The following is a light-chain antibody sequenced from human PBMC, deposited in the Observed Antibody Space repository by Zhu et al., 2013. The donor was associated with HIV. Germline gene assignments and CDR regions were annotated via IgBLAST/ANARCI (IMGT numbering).Light chain of an antibody. CDR3: QQYGSSPPT. CDR1: QSVGVNY. V-gene: IGKV3-20*01. Sequence: EVVLTQSPGTLSVSPGERATLSCRASQSVGVNYIAWYQQKPGQAPSLLIYGASNRAAGIPDRFSGSGSGTDFTLTISRLEPEDFAVYYCQQYGSSPPTFGQGTKVEIK. CDR2: GAS. J-gene: IGKJ1*01.